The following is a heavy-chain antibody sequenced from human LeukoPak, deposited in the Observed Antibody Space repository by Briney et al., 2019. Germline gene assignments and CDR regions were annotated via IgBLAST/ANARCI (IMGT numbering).Heavy chain of an antibody. D-gene: IGHD2-21*02. Sequence: SETLSLTCTVSGGFVSSGSYYWSWIRQPPGKGLEWIGYIFYSGNTNYNPSLKSRVTISVDTSKNQFSLKLTSVTAADTAVYYCARFPYCGGDCYFFNDYWGQGTLVTVSS. CDR1: GGFVSSGSYY. J-gene: IGHJ4*02. V-gene: IGHV4-61*01. CDR2: IFYSGNT. CDR3: ARFPYCGGDCYFFNDY.